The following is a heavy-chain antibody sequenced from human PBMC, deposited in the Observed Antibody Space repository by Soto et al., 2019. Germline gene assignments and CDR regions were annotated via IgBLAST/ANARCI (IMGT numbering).Heavy chain of an antibody. V-gene: IGHV3-21*06. CDR2: ISSTTNYI. J-gene: IGHJ4*02. CDR3: ARESEDLTSNFDY. Sequence: GSLLLSCSASGFTFTRYSMNWVRQAPGKGLEWVSSISSTTNYIYYGDSMKGRFTISRDNATNSLYLEMNSLRAEDAAVYYCARESEDLTSNFDYWGQGTLVTVYS. D-gene: IGHD7-27*01. CDR1: GFTFTRYS.